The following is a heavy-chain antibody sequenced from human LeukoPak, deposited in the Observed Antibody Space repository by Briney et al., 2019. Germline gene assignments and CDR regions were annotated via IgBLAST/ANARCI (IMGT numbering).Heavy chain of an antibody. J-gene: IGHJ4*02. V-gene: IGHV3-48*03. D-gene: IGHD1-26*01. CDR3: ARADVGAPFDY. Sequence: QTGGFLRLSCAASGFTFSGSAMHWVRQASGKGLEWVSYISSSGSTIYYADSVKGRFTISRDNAKNSLYLQMNSLRAEDTAVYYCARADVGAPFDYWGQGTLVTVSS. CDR1: GFTFSGSA. CDR2: ISSSGSTI.